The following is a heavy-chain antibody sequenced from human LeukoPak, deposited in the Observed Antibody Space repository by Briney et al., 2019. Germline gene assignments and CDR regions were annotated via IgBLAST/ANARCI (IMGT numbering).Heavy chain of an antibody. V-gene: IGHV3-21*01. CDR2: ISSSSSYI. CDR1: GFTFSSYW. CDR3: AREGPYCSSTSCYPPFDY. Sequence: GGSLRLSCAASGFTFSSYWMSWVRQAPGKGLEWVSSISSSSSYIYYADSVKGRFTISRDNAKNSLYLQMNSLRAEDTAVYYCAREGPYCSSTSCYPPFDYWGQGTLVTVSS. D-gene: IGHD2-2*01. J-gene: IGHJ4*02.